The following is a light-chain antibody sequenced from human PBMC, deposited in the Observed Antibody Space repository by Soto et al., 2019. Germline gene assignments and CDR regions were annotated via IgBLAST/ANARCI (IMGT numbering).Light chain of an antibody. V-gene: IGKV3-11*01. Sequence: EIVLTQSPATLSLSPGERATLSCRASQSVSSYVAWYQHKPGQAPRLLIYDASKRATGIPARFSGSGSVTEFTLTISSQEPEDFAVYYCQQRSNWPPTWTFGQGTRVEI. J-gene: IGKJ1*01. CDR1: QSVSSY. CDR2: DAS. CDR3: QQRSNWPPTWT.